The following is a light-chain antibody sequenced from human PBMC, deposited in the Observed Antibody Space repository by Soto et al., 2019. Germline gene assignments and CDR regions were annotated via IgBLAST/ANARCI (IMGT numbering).Light chain of an antibody. V-gene: IGKV3-11*01. CDR2: DAS. CDR1: QSVSSY. Sequence: EIVLTQSPATLSLSPGERATLSCRASQSVSSYLAWYQQKPGQAPRLLIYDASNRATGIPARFSGSGSGTDVTLTIISLEPEDFAVYYCQQRSNWPPFTFGPGTKVDIK. CDR3: QQRSNWPPFT. J-gene: IGKJ3*01.